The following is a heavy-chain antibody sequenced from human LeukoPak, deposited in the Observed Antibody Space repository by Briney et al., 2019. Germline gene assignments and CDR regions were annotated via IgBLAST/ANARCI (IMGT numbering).Heavy chain of an antibody. CDR2: FDPEDGET. CDR1: GYTLTELS. V-gene: IGHV1-24*01. D-gene: IGHD2-2*01. J-gene: IGHJ2*01. CDR3: ATNHYCSSTSCNWYFDL. Sequence: ASVTVSCKVSGYTLTELSMHWVRPAPGKGREWMGGFDPEDGETIYAQKFQGRVTMTEDTSTDTAYMELSSLRSEDTAVYYCATNHYCSSTSCNWYFDLWGRGTLVTVSS.